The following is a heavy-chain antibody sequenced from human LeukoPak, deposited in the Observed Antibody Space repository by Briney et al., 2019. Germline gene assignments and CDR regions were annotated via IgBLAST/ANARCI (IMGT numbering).Heavy chain of an antibody. CDR2: INTKTGNP. D-gene: IGHD2-21*01. Sequence: GASVKVSCKASGYTFTGHAMNWVRQAPGQGPEWMGYINTKTGNPTYAQGFTGRFVFSLDTSVSTAYLQISSLKPEDTGVYYCAKGGWVAVIGMDSWGQGTLVTVSS. V-gene: IGHV7-4-1*02. CDR1: GYTFTGHA. CDR3: AKGGWVAVIGMDS. J-gene: IGHJ4*02.